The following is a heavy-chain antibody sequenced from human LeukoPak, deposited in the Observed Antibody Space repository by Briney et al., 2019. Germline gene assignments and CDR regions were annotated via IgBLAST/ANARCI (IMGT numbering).Heavy chain of an antibody. CDR3: ATDSAAGRTYYFDY. CDR1: VYTFTSYY. CDR2: INPSGGST. J-gene: IGHJ4*02. V-gene: IGHV1-46*01. Sequence: ASVKVSCKASVYTFTSYYMHWVRQAPGHGLERMGIINPSGGSTSYAQKFQGRVTMSRDMSTSTVYMELRSLRSDDTAVYYCATDSAAGRTYYFDYWGQGALVTVAS. D-gene: IGHD6-13*01.